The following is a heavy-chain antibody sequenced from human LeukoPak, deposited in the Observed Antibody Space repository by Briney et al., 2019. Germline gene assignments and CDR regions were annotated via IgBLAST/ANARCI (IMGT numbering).Heavy chain of an antibody. CDR1: GFTFSTHA. J-gene: IGHJ4*02. V-gene: IGHV3-23*01. Sequence: GGSLRLSCVASGFTFSTHAMSWVRLAPGKGLEWVSAIGGSDGSTFYADSVKGRFTISRDNSKDTLYLQMNSLRAEDTAVYYCAKRDSSGSYPYYFDYWGQGTLVTVSS. CDR3: AKRDSSGSYPYYFDY. CDR2: IGGSDGST. D-gene: IGHD3-22*01.